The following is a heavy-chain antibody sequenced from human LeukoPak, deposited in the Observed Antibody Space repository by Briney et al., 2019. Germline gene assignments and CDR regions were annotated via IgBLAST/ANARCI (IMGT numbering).Heavy chain of an antibody. Sequence: GASVKVSCKASGYTFTTYVMFWVRQAPGQRLEWMGWINTDNGNTKYSQNFQGRVTITRDTSATTAYMELSSLRSEDTAVYYCARAHGSGTYYPSFDYWGQGTLVTVSS. CDR1: GYTFTTYV. CDR3: ARAHGSGTYYPSFDY. D-gene: IGHD3-10*01. J-gene: IGHJ4*02. V-gene: IGHV1-3*04. CDR2: INTDNGNT.